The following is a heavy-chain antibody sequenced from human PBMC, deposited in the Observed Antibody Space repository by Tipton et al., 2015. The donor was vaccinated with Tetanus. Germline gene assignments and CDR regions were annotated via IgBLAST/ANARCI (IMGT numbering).Heavy chain of an antibody. V-gene: IGHV3-13*01. Sequence: SLRLSCAASGFTLRDYDMHWVRQPIGQSLQWVSTLATDDDDTYYPDSVKGRFTISRDSAKNSLYLQMSGLRAGDTAIYYCARSPISTKCYFGLLCRGTLVTVFS. J-gene: IGHJ2*01. CDR1: GFTLRDYD. CDR3: ARSPISTKCYFGL. D-gene: IGHD2-8*01. CDR2: LATDDDDT.